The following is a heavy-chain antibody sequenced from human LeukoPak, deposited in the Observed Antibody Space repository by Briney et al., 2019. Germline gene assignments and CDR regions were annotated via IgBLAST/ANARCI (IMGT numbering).Heavy chain of an antibody. CDR1: GYSFTSYW. Sequence: WESLKISCNGSGYSFTSYWIGWVRQMPGKGLEWMGIIYPGDSDTRYSPSFQGQVTISADKSISTAYLQWSSLKASDTAMYYCARVTYYYDSSGYYYPYYFDYWGQGTLVTVSS. V-gene: IGHV5-51*01. D-gene: IGHD3-22*01. CDR2: IYPGDSDT. J-gene: IGHJ4*02. CDR3: ARVTYYYDSSGYYYPYYFDY.